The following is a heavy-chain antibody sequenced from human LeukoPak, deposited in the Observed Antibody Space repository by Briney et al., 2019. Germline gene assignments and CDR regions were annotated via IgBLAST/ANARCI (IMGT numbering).Heavy chain of an antibody. CDR1: GGSISSGGYY. CDR2: IYYSGST. V-gene: IGHV4-31*03. Sequence: SETLSLTCTVSGGSISSGGYYWSWIRQHPGKGLEWIGYIYYSGSTYYNPSLKSRVTISVDTSKNQFSLKLSSVTAADTAVYYCARSNTMVRGVGDWGQGTLVTVSS. D-gene: IGHD3-10*01. CDR3: ARSNTMVRGVGD. J-gene: IGHJ4*02.